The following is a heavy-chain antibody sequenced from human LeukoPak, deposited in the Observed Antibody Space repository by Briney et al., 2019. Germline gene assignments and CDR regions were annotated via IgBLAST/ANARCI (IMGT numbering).Heavy chain of an antibody. CDR3: ARVQDGSSWYEYFQH. J-gene: IGHJ1*01. CDR1: GFTFSSYS. CDR2: ISSSSSYI. V-gene: IGHV3-21*01. Sequence: GGSLRLSCAASGFTFSSYSMNWVRQAPGKGLEWVSSISSSSSYIYYADSVKGRFTISRDNAKNSLFLQMNSLRAEDTAVYYCARVQDGSSWYEYFQHWGQGTLVTVSS. D-gene: IGHD6-13*01.